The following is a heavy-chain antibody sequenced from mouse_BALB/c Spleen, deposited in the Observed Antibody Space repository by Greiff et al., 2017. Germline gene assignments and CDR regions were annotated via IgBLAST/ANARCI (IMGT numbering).Heavy chain of an antibody. J-gene: IGHJ3*01. CDR2: ISSGGSYT. Sequence: EVQRVESGGGLVKPGGSLKLSCAASGFTFSSYAMSWVRQSPEKRLEWVAEISSGGSYTYYPDTVTGRFTISRDNAKNTLYLEMSSLRSEDTAMYYCAREITTAFAYWGQGTLVTVSA. CDR3: AREITTAFAY. CDR1: GFTFSSYA. D-gene: IGHD1-2*01. V-gene: IGHV5-9-4*01.